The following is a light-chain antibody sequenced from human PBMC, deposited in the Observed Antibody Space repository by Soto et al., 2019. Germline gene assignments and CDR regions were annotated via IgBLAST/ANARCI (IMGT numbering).Light chain of an antibody. CDR3: AGWDDSLNEV. J-gene: IGLJ2*01. CDR2: SNN. Sequence: QSVLTQPPSASGTPGQRVTISCSGSSSNIGRNTVNWYLQLPGTAPKLLIYSNNQRPSGVPDRFSGSKSGTSASLAISGLQADDEADYYLAGWDDSLNEVFGGGTKLTVL. CDR1: SSNIGRNT. V-gene: IGLV1-44*01.